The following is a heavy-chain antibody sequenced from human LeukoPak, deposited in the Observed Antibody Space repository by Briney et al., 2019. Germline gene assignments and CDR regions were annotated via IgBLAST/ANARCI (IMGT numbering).Heavy chain of an antibody. CDR1: GGSFSGYY. D-gene: IGHD2-2*01. CDR2: INHSGST. CDR3: ARVWAPIVVVPAAPNWFDP. V-gene: IGHV4-34*01. J-gene: IGHJ5*02. Sequence: PETLSLTCAVYGGSFSGYYWSWIRQPPGKGLEWIGEINHSGSTNYNPSLKSRVTISVDTSKNQFSLKLISVTAADTAVYYCARVWAPIVVVPAAPNWFDPWGQGTLVTVSS.